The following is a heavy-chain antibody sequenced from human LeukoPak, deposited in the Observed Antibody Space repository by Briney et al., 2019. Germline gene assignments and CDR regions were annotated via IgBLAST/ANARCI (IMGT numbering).Heavy chain of an antibody. CDR3: AREVRCSTTRCYSLFDY. Sequence: PSETLSLTCTVSGGSISSYYWNWIRQPAGKGLEWIGRIYTSGSTNHNPSLKGRVTMSVDMSKNQFSLRLSSVTAADTAVYYCAREVRCSTTRCYSLFDYWGQGTLVTVSS. D-gene: IGHD2-2*02. CDR1: GGSISSYY. J-gene: IGHJ4*02. V-gene: IGHV4-4*07. CDR2: IYTSGST.